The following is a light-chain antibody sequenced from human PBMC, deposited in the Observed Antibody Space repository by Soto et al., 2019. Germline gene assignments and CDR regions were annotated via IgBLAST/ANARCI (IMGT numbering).Light chain of an antibody. Sequence: QSVLTQPASVSGSPEQSITISCTGTSSDVGCFDLVSWFQQHPGKAPKLMISEVSKRPSGVSNRFSGSKSGHTASLTISGLQAEDEADYYCCSYAGSSTHVFGTATKVTVL. CDR3: CSYAGSSTHV. CDR2: EVS. J-gene: IGLJ1*01. V-gene: IGLV2-23*02. CDR1: SSDVGCFDL.